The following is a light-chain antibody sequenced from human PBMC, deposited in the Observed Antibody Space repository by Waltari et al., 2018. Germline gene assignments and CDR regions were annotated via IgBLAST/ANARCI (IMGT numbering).Light chain of an antibody. CDR3: QQYSDWPPWT. Sequence: EIMMTQSPATLSLSPGERATPACRASQSVGSNLAGYQQKLGQAPRLLMFAASTRAPDIPARFSGSGSGTDFTLTISGLQSEDFALYYCQQYSDWPPWTFGQGTKVEIK. CDR2: AAS. J-gene: IGKJ1*01. V-gene: IGKV3-15*01. CDR1: QSVGSN.